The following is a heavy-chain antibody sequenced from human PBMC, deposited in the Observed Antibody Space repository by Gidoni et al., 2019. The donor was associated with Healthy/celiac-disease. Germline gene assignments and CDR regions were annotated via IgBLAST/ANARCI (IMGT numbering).Heavy chain of an antibody. CDR1: GYTFTSSG. J-gene: IGHJ4*02. D-gene: IGHD3-22*01. CDR2: ISAYNGNT. CDR3: AYQEGPYYYDSSGYSPWRY. V-gene: IGHV1-18*01. Sequence: QVQLVQSGAEVKKPGASVKVSCKASGYTFTSSGISWVRQAPGQGLEWMGWISAYNGNTNYAQKLQGRVTMTTDTSTSTAYMELRSLRSDDTAVYYCAYQEGPYYYDSSGYSPWRYWGQGTLVTVSS.